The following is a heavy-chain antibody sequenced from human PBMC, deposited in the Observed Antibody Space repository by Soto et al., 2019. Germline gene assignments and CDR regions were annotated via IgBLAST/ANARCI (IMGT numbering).Heavy chain of an antibody. J-gene: IGHJ4*02. CDR3: AKGVAAAGTSPLFEH. Sequence: GSLRLACGASGFTFSSCAMTWVRQAPGKGLEWVSTISQSGSSTYFADSVKGRFSISRDNFKSTLYLQMNNLRAEDTAVYFCAKGVAAAGTSPLFEHWGQGTLVTVSS. CDR2: ISQSGSST. CDR1: GFTFSSCA. V-gene: IGHV3-23*01. D-gene: IGHD6-13*01.